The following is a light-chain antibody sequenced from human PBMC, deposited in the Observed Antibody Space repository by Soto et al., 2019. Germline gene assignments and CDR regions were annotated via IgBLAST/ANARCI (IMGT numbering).Light chain of an antibody. J-gene: IGLJ2*01. CDR2: GVS. CDR1: SSDVGRYDY. V-gene: IGLV2-14*03. Sequence: QSVLTQPASVSGSPGQSIAISCTGTSSDVGRYDYVSWYQQHPGKAPKLIISGVSNRPSGVSDRFSGSKSGNTASLTISGLRAEDEAEYHCSSYTSSSTLFGGGTKVTVL. CDR3: SSYTSSSTL.